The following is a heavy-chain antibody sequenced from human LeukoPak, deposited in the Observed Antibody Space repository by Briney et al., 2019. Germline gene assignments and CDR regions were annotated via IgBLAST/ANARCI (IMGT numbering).Heavy chain of an antibody. D-gene: IGHD5-24*01. J-gene: IGHJ4*02. Sequence: SETLSLSCTVSGGSISGYYWSWIRQPPGKGLEWIGYIYYSGSTNYNPSLKSRVTISVDTSKNQFSLKLSSVTAADTAVYYCARPWRDGYNQALFDYWGQGTLVTVSS. CDR1: GGSISGYY. V-gene: IGHV4-59*08. CDR3: ARPWRDGYNQALFDY. CDR2: IYYSGST.